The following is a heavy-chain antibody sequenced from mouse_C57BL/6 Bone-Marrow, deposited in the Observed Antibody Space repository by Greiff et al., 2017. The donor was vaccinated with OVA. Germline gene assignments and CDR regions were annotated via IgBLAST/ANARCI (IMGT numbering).Heavy chain of an antibody. CDR3: ARDTGLLLDAMDY. V-gene: IGHV3-6*01. CDR1: GYSITSGYY. CDR2: ISYDGSN. Sequence: ESGPGLVKPSQSLSLTCSVTGYSITSGYYWHWIRQFPGNKLEWMGYISYDGSNNYNPSLKNRISITRDTSKNQFFLKLNSVTTEDTATYYCARDTGLLLDAMDYWGQGTSVTVSS. J-gene: IGHJ4*01. D-gene: IGHD3-3*01.